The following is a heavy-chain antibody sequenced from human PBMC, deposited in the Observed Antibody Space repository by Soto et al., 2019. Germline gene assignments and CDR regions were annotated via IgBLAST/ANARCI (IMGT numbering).Heavy chain of an antibody. V-gene: IGHV4-59*08. CDR1: GGSISSYY. CDR2: IYYSGST. Sequence: QVQLQESGPGLVKPSETLSLTCTVSGGSISSYYWSWIRQPPGKGLEWIGYIYYSGSTNYNPSLKSRVTISVDTSKNQFSLKLSSVTAADTAVYYCAKSSFVVVPAAMGYYYYYMDVWGKGTTVTVSS. J-gene: IGHJ6*03. CDR3: AKSSFVVVPAAMGYYYYYMDV. D-gene: IGHD2-2*01.